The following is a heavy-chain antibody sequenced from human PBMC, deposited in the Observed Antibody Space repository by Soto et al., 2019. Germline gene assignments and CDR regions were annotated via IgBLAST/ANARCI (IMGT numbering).Heavy chain of an antibody. D-gene: IGHD4-17*01. CDR1: GFTFSTYG. V-gene: IGHV3-30*18. CDR2: ISYDGTNK. CDR3: AKDLQSYGDYDYYFYGMDV. Sequence: QVQLVESGGGEVQPGRSLTISCAASGFTFSTYGMHWVRQTPGKGLEWVAVISYDGTNKFYSDSVKGRFTISRDNFKNTLTLQMNSLRADETAVYSCAKDLQSYGDYDYYFYGMDVWGLGTRVTVSS. J-gene: IGHJ6*02.